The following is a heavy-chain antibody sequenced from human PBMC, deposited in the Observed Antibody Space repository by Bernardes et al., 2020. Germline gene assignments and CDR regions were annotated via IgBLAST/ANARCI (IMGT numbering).Heavy chain of an antibody. Sequence: ASVKVSCKASGYTFSSYGFIWVRQAPGQGLESMGWISADNGNTNYAQNFQGRVTMTTDTSTRTAYMELWSLTSDDTAVYYCARGRDGNYAFDYWGQGSLVTVSS. J-gene: IGHJ4*02. CDR2: ISADNGNT. CDR1: GYTFSSYG. D-gene: IGHD1-7*01. CDR3: ARGRDGNYAFDY. V-gene: IGHV1-18*01.